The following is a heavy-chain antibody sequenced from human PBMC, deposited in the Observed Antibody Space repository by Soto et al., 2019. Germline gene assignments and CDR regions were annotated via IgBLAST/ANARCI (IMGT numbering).Heavy chain of an antibody. CDR2: ISAYNGNT. CDR3: ARDRGRDCSGGSCPTDP. V-gene: IGHV1-18*01. CDR1: GYTFTSYG. J-gene: IGHJ5*02. D-gene: IGHD2-15*01. Sequence: QVQLVQSGAEVKKPGAPVKVSCKASGYTFTSYGISWVRQAPGQGLEWMGWISAYNGNTNYAQKLQGRVTMTTDTSTSTAYMELRSLRSDDTAVYYCARDRGRDCSGGSCPTDPWGQGTLVTVSS.